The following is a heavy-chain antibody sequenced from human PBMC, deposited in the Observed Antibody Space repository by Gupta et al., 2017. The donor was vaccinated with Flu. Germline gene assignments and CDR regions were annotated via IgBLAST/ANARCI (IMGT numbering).Heavy chain of an antibody. D-gene: IGHD3-22*01. V-gene: IGHV3-15*01. J-gene: IGHJ4*02. Sequence: EVQLVESGGGLVKPGGSLRLSCAASGFTFINHCMSWVRQAPGKGLEWVCHIKSEFDGGTTDYPSPVKGRFTISRGDSENTLYLQMNSLKAEDTAVYYCTTAHYYDRSGYAFDSWGQGTLVTVSA. CDR2: IKSEFDGGTT. CDR3: TTAHYYDRSGYAFDS. CDR1: GFTFINHC.